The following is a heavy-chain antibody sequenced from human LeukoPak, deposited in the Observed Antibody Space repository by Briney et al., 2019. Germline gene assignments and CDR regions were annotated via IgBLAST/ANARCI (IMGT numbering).Heavy chain of an antibody. D-gene: IGHD5-18*01. CDR1: GYTFNDYY. CDR2: INPDSGGT. Sequence: GASVKVSCKASGYTFNDYYMHWVRQAPGQGLEWMGRINPDSGGTDYAQKFQGRVTMTRDTSITTAYMDLDRLRSDDTAVYYCARTFGYSYGFGYWGQGTLVTVSS. CDR3: ARTFGYSYGFGY. J-gene: IGHJ4*02. V-gene: IGHV1-2*02.